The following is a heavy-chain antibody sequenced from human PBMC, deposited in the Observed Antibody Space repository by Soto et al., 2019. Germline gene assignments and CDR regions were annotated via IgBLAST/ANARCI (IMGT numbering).Heavy chain of an antibody. CDR2: VFHTGNT. CDR3: ARGSIGREI. J-gene: IGHJ4*02. CDR1: GDSIRSYY. D-gene: IGHD3-22*01. V-gene: IGHV4-59*12. Sequence: LSLTCSVSGDSIRSYYWTWIRQPPGKGLQWIGYVFHTGNTNYNPSLKSRVTISVDTSKNQFSLKLSSVTAADTAVYYCARGSIGREIWGQGTLVTVSS.